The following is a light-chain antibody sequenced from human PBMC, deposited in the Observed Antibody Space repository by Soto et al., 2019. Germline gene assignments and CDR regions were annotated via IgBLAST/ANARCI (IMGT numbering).Light chain of an antibody. CDR2: DTF. Sequence: EIVMTQSPATLSLSPGEGATLSCTASQSVNSYLAWYQHRPGQAPRLLIYDTFTRATGVPARFSGSGSGTDFTLTISSLEPEDFAVYYCQHRTSRYTFGQGTKVETK. V-gene: IGKV3-11*01. CDR1: QSVNSY. J-gene: IGKJ2*01. CDR3: QHRTSRYT.